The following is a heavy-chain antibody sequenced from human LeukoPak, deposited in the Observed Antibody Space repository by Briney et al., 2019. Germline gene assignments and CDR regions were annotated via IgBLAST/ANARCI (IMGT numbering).Heavy chain of an antibody. CDR3: ARMIGLGEVSPYFDY. CDR1: GYSFTTYW. Sequence: ESLKISCKGSGYSFTTYWIAWVRQMPGKGLEWMGIIYPRDSDIRYSPPFQGQVTISADKSISTAYLQWNSLKASDTAMYYCARMIGLGEVSPYFDYWGQGSLVTVSS. D-gene: IGHD3-16*02. CDR2: IYPRDSDI. V-gene: IGHV5-51*01. J-gene: IGHJ4*02.